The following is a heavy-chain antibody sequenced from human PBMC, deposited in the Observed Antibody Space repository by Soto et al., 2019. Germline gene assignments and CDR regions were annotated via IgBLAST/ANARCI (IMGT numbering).Heavy chain of an antibody. CDR2: INPSGGST. D-gene: IGHD4-17*01. V-gene: IGHV1-46*03. CDR1: GYTFTSYY. CDR3: AREAAYGDYYYGMDV. J-gene: IGHJ6*02. Sequence: ASVKVSCKASGYTFTSYYMHWVRQAPGQGLEWMGIINPSGGSTSYAQKFQGRVTMTRDTSTSTVYMELSSLRSEDTAVYYCAREAAYGDYYYGMDVWGQGTTVTVSS.